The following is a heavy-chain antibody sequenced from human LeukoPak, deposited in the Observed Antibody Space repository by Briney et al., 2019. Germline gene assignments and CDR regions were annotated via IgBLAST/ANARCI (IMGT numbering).Heavy chain of an antibody. CDR3: ARDLYAPAAKLGDAFDI. CDR1: GFTFSDYA. Sequence: GGSLRLSCAASGFTFSDYAMHWVRQAPGKGLEWVAVISYDGSNKYYADSVKGRFTISRDNSKNTLYLQMNSLRAEDTAVYYCARDLYAPAAKLGDAFDIWGQGTMVTVSS. V-gene: IGHV3-30-3*01. J-gene: IGHJ3*02. D-gene: IGHD2-2*01. CDR2: ISYDGSNK.